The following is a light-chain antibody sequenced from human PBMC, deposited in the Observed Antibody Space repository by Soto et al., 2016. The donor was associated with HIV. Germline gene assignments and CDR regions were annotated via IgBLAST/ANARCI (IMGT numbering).Light chain of an antibody. J-gene: IGKJ1*01. CDR3: MQTVQFSWT. V-gene: IGKV2D-29*01. CDR1: QSLVYSDGKTY. CDR2: GVS. Sequence: EIVMTQTPLSLSVTPGQPASISCKSSQSLVYSDGKTYVHWYLQKPGQPPQLLIHGVSNRFSGVPDRFSGSGSGTDFTLKISRVEADDVGVYYCMQTVQFSWTFGLRDEGGNQT.